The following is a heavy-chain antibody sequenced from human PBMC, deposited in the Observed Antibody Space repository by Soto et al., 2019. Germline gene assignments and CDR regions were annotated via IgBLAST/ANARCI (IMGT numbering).Heavy chain of an antibody. D-gene: IGHD4-17*01. CDR1: GGSFSGYY. CDR3: ARTGYGDYLVS. J-gene: IGHJ4*02. Sequence: PSETLSLTCAVYGGSFSGYYWSWIRQPPGKGLEWIGEINHSGSTNYNPSLKSRVTISVDTSKNQFSLKLSSVTAADTAVYYCARTGYGDYLVSWGQGTLVTVSS. CDR2: INHSGST. V-gene: IGHV4-34*01.